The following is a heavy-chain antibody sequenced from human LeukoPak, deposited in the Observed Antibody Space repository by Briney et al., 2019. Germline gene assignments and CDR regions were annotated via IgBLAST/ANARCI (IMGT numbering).Heavy chain of an antibody. CDR2: INHSGST. Sequence: KASETLSLTCAVYGGSFSGYYWSWIRQPPGEGLEWIGEINHSGSTNYNPSLKSRVTISVDTSKNQFSLKLSSVTAADTAVYYCASSVGMTDAFDIWGQGTMVTVSS. D-gene: IGHD1-26*01. J-gene: IGHJ3*02. CDR1: GGSFSGYY. V-gene: IGHV4-34*01. CDR3: ASSVGMTDAFDI.